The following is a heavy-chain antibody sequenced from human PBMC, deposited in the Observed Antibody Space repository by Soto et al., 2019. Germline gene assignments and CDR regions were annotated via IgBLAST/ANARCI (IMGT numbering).Heavy chain of an antibody. Sequence: QLQLQESGPGLVKPSETLSLTCTVSGASVSSDSYLRGWIRQPPGKGLEWIGSASYTGNTYLTPSLTSRVPISEDTHMNQFSLCLSSLTSADAAVYYCARRVYDGSNFYVDYCGHGIQVTGSS. J-gene: IGHJ4*01. CDR1: GASVSSDSYL. CDR3: ARRVYDGSNFYVDY. D-gene: IGHD6-13*01. V-gene: IGHV4-39*01. CDR2: ASYTGNT.